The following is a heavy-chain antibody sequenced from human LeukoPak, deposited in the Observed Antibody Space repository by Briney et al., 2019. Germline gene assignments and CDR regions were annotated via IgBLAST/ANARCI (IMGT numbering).Heavy chain of an antibody. D-gene: IGHD3-16*02. Sequence: GGSLRLSCAASGFTFSSYGMHWVRQAPGKGLEWVAVISYDGSNKYYADSVKGRFTISRDNSKNTLYLQMNSLRAEDTAVYYCARTEGYDYVWGSYHYWGQGTLVTVSS. CDR2: ISYDGSNK. J-gene: IGHJ4*02. CDR3: ARTEGYDYVWGSYHY. V-gene: IGHV3-30*19. CDR1: GFTFSSYG.